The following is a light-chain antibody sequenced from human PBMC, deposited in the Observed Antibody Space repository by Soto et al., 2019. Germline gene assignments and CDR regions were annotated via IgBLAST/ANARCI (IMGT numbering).Light chain of an antibody. CDR1: SSDVGAYNY. CDR2: EVT. V-gene: IGLV2-8*01. CDR3: SSFASSNTWV. Sequence: QSALTQPPSASESPGQSVTISCTGTSSDVGAYNYVSWYQQHAGKAPKLEIYEVTKRPSGVPDRFSGSKSANTASLTVSGLQAEDEADYYCSSFASSNTWVFGGGTKLTVL. J-gene: IGLJ3*02.